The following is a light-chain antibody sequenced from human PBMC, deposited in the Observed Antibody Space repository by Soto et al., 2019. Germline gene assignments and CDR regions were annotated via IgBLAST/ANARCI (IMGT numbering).Light chain of an antibody. CDR2: KTS. J-gene: IGKJ1*01. V-gene: IGKV1-5*03. CDR3: QYYNNYCWT. Sequence: DIQLTQSPSTLSASVGDRVTITCRASQSISSWLAWYQQKPGKAPKFLIYKTSDLESGAPSRFSGSGSGTEFNLTISSLQPDDFATYYCQYYNNYCWTFGQGTKVEIK. CDR1: QSISSW.